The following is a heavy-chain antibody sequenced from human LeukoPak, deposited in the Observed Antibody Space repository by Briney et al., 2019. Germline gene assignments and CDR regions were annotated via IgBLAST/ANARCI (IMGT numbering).Heavy chain of an antibody. CDR1: GFTFSSYW. CDR3: ASDGLYCSGGSCYSDY. J-gene: IGHJ4*02. Sequence: SGGSLRLSCAASGFTFSSYWMSWVRQAPGKGLEWVANIKQDGSEKYYVDSVKGRFTISRDNAKNSLYLQMNSLRAEDTAVYYCASDGLYCSGGSCYSDYWGQGTLVTVSS. V-gene: IGHV3-7*01. D-gene: IGHD2-15*01. CDR2: IKQDGSEK.